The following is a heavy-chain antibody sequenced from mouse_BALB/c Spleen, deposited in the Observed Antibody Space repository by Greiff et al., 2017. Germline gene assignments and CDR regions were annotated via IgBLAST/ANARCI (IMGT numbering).Heavy chain of an antibody. J-gene: IGHJ2*01. CDR2: INPSNGRT. V-gene: IGHV1S81*02. CDR3: ARGYYYGSSLFFDY. CDR1: GYTFTSYW. D-gene: IGHD1-1*01. Sequence: QVQLQQPGAELVKPGASVKLSCKASGYTFTSYWMHWVKQRPGQGLEWIGEINPSNGRTNYNEKFKSKATLTVDKSSSTAYMQLSSLTSEDSAVYYCARGYYYGSSLFFDYWGQGTTLTVSS.